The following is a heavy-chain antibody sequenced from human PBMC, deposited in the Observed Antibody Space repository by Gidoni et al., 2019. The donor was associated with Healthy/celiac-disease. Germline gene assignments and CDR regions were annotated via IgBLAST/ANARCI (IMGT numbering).Heavy chain of an antibody. CDR3: ARRLRRPGGSGMDV. CDR1: GFTVSSNY. CDR2: IYSGGST. J-gene: IGHJ6*02. Sequence: EVQLVESGGGLVQPGGSLRLSCAASGFTVSSNYMSWVRQAPGKGLEWVSVIYSGGSTYYADSVKGRFTISRDNSKNTLYLQMNSLRAEDTAVYYCARRLRRPGGSGMDVWGQGTTVTVSS. V-gene: IGHV3-66*02. D-gene: IGHD3-10*01.